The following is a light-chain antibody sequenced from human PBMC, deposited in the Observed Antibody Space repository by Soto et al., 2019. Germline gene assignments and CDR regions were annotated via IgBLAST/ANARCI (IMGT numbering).Light chain of an antibody. J-gene: IGLJ2*01. V-gene: IGLV2-8*01. Sequence: QSALTQPPSASGSPGQSVTISCTGTSSDVGGYNYVSWYQQHPGKAPKLMIYEVTKRPSGVPDRFSGSKSGNTASLTVSGLQAEDEAYYYCSSYAGRNNLVFGAGTKLTVL. CDR3: SSYAGRNNLV. CDR2: EVT. CDR1: SSDVGGYNY.